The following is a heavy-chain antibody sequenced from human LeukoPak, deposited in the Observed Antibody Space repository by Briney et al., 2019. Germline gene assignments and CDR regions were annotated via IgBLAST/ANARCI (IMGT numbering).Heavy chain of an antibody. V-gene: IGHV4-59*01. CDR3: ARSDYVWGSYRPDY. Sequence: PSETLSLTCTVSGGSISSYYWSWIRQPPGKGLEWIRYIYYSGSTNYNPSLKSRVTISVDTSKNQFSLKLSSVTAADTAVYYCARSDYVWGSYRPDYWGQGTLVTVSS. CDR2: IYYSGST. CDR1: GGSISSYY. J-gene: IGHJ4*02. D-gene: IGHD3-16*02.